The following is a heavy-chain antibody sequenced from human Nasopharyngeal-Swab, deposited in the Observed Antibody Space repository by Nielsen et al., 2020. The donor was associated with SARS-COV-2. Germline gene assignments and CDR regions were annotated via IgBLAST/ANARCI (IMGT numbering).Heavy chain of an antibody. J-gene: IGHJ5*02. CDR1: GFTFSSYS. CDR2: ISSSSSYI. V-gene: IGHV3-21*01. Sequence: ESLKISCAASGFTFSSYSMNWVRQAPGKGLEWVSSISSSSSYIYYADSVKGRFTISRDNAKNSLYLQMNSLRAEDTAVYYCARVADFWSGYPFDPWGQGTLVTVSS. CDR3: ARVADFWSGYPFDP. D-gene: IGHD3-3*01.